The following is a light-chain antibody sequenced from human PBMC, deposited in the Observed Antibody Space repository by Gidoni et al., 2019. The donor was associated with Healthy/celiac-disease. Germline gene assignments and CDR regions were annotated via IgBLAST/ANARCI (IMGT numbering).Light chain of an antibody. CDR1: QSVSSY. J-gene: IGKJ4*01. CDR2: EAS. CDR3: QQRSNWPLT. Sequence: EIVLTQSPATLPLSPGERATPSCRASQSVSSYLAWYQQKPGQAPRLPIYEASNRATGIPARFSGSGSGTDFTLTISSLEPEDFAVYYCQQRSNWPLTFGGGTKVEIK. V-gene: IGKV3-11*01.